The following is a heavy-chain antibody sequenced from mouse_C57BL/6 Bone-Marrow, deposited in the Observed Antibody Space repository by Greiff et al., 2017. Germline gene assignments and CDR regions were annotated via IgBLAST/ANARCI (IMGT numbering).Heavy chain of an antibody. J-gene: IGHJ3*01. V-gene: IGHV5-9-1*02. CDR3: TSPSGGFAY. CDR1: GFTFSSYA. CDR2: ISSGGDYI. Sequence: EVKLMESGEGLVKPGGSLKLSCAASGFTFSSYAMSWVRQTPEKRLEWVAYISSGGDYIYYAATVKGRFTISRDNARNTLYLQMSSLKSEDTAMYYCTSPSGGFAYWGQGALVNGSA. D-gene: IGHD2-10*02.